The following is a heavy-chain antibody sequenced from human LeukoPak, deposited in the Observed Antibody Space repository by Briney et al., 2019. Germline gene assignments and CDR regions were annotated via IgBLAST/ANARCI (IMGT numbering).Heavy chain of an antibody. CDR2: IYSSGSS. Sequence: SETLSLTCAVSGDSISSSEYYWGWIRQPPGKGLEWIGSIYSSGSSYYNPSLKSRVTISLDTSKNQFSLKLNSVTAADTAVYYCAREGYSSSSEGVGAFDIWGQGTMVTVSS. CDR3: AREGYSSSSEGVGAFDI. CDR1: GDSISSSEYY. D-gene: IGHD6-6*01. J-gene: IGHJ3*02. V-gene: IGHV4-39*07.